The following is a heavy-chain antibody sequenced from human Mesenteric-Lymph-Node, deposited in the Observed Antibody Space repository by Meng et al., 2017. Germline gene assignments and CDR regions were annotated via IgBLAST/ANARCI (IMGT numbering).Heavy chain of an antibody. Sequence: GESLKISCAASGFTFSSYAMHWVRQAPGKGLEWVAVISYDGSNKYYADSVKGRFTISRDNSKNTLYLQMNSLRAEDTAVYYCARDLNHPDYWGQGTLVTVSS. CDR3: ARDLNHPDY. CDR1: GFTFSSYA. V-gene: IGHV3-30*01. J-gene: IGHJ4*02. CDR2: ISYDGSNK.